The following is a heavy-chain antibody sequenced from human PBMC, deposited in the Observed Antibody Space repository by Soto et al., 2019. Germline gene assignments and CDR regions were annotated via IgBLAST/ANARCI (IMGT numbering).Heavy chain of an antibody. CDR3: ARGEGYSKSRNWFDP. J-gene: IGHJ5*02. CDR2: IYHSGRT. Sequence: PAETLSLTCAVSGGSISSSNWWSWVRQPPGKGLEWIGEIYHSGRTNYNPSLKSRVTISVDKSKNQFSLKLSSVTAADTAVYYCARGEGYSKSRNWFDPWGQGTLVTVSS. V-gene: IGHV4-4*02. D-gene: IGHD4-4*01. CDR1: GGSISSSNW.